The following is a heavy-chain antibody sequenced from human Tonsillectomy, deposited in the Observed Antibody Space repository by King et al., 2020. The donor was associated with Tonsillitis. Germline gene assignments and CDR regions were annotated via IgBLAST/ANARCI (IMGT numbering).Heavy chain of an antibody. CDR1: GGTFSSHA. CDR2: IIPIFAIT. Sequence: QLVQSGAEVKKPESSVKVSCKASGGTFSSHAIIWVRQAPGQGLEWMGGIIPIFAITNYAQKFQGRVPITADESTRTAYMELSSLRTDDTAVYYCARALSLLRWFDPWGQGTLVTVSS. D-gene: IGHD2/OR15-2a*01. CDR3: ARALSLLRWFDP. V-gene: IGHV1-69*01. J-gene: IGHJ5*02.